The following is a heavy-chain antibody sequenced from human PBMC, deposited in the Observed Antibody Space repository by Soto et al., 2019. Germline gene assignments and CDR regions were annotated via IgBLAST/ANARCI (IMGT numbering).Heavy chain of an antibody. V-gene: IGHV3-21*01. CDR2: ISSTSNYI. Sequence: GGSLRLSCAASRFTFSSYNMNWVRQAPGKGLEWVSSISSTSNYIFYADSVKGRFTISRDNAENSLFLQMNSLRAEDTAVYYCARDRTSDFDYWGQGTLVTVSS. CDR3: ARDRTSDFDY. CDR1: RFTFSSYN. D-gene: IGHD1-1*01. J-gene: IGHJ4*02.